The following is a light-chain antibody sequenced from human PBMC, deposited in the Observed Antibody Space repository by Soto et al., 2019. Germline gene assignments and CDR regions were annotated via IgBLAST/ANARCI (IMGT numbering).Light chain of an antibody. CDR2: DVS. CDR3: SSYTTATTYV. J-gene: IGLJ1*01. V-gene: IGLV2-14*01. Sequence: QSALTQPASVSWSPGQSITISCTGTSSDVGAYNYDSWYQQYPGEAPKVIIYDVSHRPAGVSNRFSGSKSGNTASPTISGLQTQDEADYFCSSYTTATTYVFGTGTKVTVL. CDR1: SSDVGAYNY.